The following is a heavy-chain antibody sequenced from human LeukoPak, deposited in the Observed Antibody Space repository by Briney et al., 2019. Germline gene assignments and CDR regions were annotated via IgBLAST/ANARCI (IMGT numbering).Heavy chain of an antibody. CDR1: GGPISSYS. J-gene: IGHJ3*02. Sequence: SETLSLTCTVSGGPISSYSWSWIRQPPGKGLEWIGYIYYSGSTNYNPSLKSRVTISVDTSKNQFSLELTSVTAADTAVYYCARRASDYYDSRRGAFDIWGQGTMVTVSS. V-gene: IGHV4-59*08. CDR3: ARRASDYYDSRRGAFDI. D-gene: IGHD3-22*01. CDR2: IYYSGST.